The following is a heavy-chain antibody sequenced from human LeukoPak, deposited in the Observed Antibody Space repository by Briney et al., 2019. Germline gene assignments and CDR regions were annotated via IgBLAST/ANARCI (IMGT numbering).Heavy chain of an antibody. CDR2: ISSSSSYI. Sequence: KTGGSLRLSCVVSGFTFSSYSMNWVRQAPGKGLEWVSSISSSSSYIYYADSVKGRFTISRDNAKNSLYLQMNSLRAEDTAVYYCARDMAGSGSYYGYWGQRTLVTVSS. CDR1: GFTFSSYS. D-gene: IGHD3-10*01. J-gene: IGHJ4*02. V-gene: IGHV3-21*01. CDR3: ARDMAGSGSYYGY.